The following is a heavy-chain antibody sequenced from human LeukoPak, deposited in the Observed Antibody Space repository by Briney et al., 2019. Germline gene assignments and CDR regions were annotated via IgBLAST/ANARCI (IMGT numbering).Heavy chain of an antibody. J-gene: IGHJ4*02. D-gene: IGHD1-26*01. CDR1: GFTFSSYG. Sequence: GGSLRLSCAASGFTFSSYGMHWVRQAPGKGLEWVAVISYDGSNKYYADSVKGRFTISRDNSKNTLYLQMNSLRAEDTAVYYCAKDARFGELLSKGADYWGQGTLVTVSS. V-gene: IGHV3-30*18. CDR3: AKDARFGELLSKGADY. CDR2: ISYDGSNK.